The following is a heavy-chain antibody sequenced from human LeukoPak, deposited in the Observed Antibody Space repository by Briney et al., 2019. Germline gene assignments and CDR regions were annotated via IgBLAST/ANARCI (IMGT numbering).Heavy chain of an antibody. D-gene: IGHD2-2*01. CDR1: GFTFSSYW. CDR3: ARVGCSSTSCHYDAFDI. CDR2: IKQDGSEK. Sequence: GGSLRPSCAASGFTFSSYWMSWVRQAPGKGLEWVASIKQDGSEKNYVDSVKGRFTISRDNAKNSLYLQMNSLRAEDTAVYYCARVGCSSTSCHYDAFDIWGQGTMVTVSS. V-gene: IGHV3-7*01. J-gene: IGHJ3*02.